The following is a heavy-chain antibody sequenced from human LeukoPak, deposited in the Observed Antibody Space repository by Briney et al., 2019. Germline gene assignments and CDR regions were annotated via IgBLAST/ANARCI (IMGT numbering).Heavy chain of an antibody. J-gene: IGHJ4*02. D-gene: IGHD5-18*01. V-gene: IGHV1-2*02. CDR1: GYTFTGYY. Sequence: ASVTVSCKASGYTFTGYYMHWVRQAPGQGLERMGWINPNSGGTNYAQKFQGRVTMTRDTSISTAYMELSRQRSDDTAVYYCARVSSYGSYWGQGTLVTVSS. CDR2: INPNSGGT. CDR3: ARVSSYGSY.